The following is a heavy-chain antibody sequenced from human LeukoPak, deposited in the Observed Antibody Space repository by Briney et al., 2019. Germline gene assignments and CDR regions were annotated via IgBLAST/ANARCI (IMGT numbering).Heavy chain of an antibody. CDR2: ITGSDDIT. V-gene: IGHV3-23*01. Sequence: GGSLRHSCAASGFIFSNYAMSWVRQAPGKGLEWVSAITGSDDITYYADSVKGRFTISRDNSKNTLYLQVNSLRAEDTAIYYCAKWGDYDILTGYYDSDYWGQGTLVTVSP. J-gene: IGHJ4*02. CDR1: GFIFSNYA. CDR3: AKWGDYDILTGYYDSDY. D-gene: IGHD3-9*01.